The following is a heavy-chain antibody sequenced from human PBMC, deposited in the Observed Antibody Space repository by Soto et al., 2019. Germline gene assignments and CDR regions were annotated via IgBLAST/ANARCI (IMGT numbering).Heavy chain of an antibody. CDR3: AMTVGAVYFFVF. CDR1: GGSMSRYY. CDR2: VWTSGST. Sequence: QVQLQESGPGLVKPSETLSLTCNVSGGSMSRYYWSWIRQPAGKGLEWIGRVWTSGSTNYNPSLMSRVSMSIGTSNNHFSLKLNSVTAADTAVYYCAMTVGAVYFFVFWGQGTLVTVSS. J-gene: IGHJ4*02. D-gene: IGHD1-26*01. V-gene: IGHV4-4*07.